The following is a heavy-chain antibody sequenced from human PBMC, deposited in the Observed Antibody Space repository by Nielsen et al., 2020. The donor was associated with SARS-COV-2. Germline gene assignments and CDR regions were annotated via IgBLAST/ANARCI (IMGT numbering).Heavy chain of an antibody. CDR3: ATLAVAGTPNDY. J-gene: IGHJ4*02. Sequence: GGSLRLSCAASGFTFSSYWMSWVHQAPGKGLEWVANIKQDGSEKYYVDSVKGRFTISRDNAKNSLYLQMNSLRAEDTAVYYCATLAVAGTPNDYWGQGTLVTVSS. V-gene: IGHV3-7*03. D-gene: IGHD6-19*01. CDR2: IKQDGSEK. CDR1: GFTFSSYW.